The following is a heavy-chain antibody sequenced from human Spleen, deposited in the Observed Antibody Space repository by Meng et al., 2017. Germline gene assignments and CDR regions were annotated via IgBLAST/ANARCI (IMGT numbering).Heavy chain of an antibody. D-gene: IGHD6-13*01. V-gene: IGHV1-2*06. CDR1: GYTLSSYG. Sequence: VLSGREGKNPGASVKVYCDASGYTLSSYGISWVRRAPGQGLDWMGRINPKSGDTHYAQRFQGRVTMTGDTSISTAYMELSGLRSDDTAVYYCARDEDISAAGKLFGDYWGQGTLVTRLL. CDR2: INPKSGDT. J-gene: IGHJ4*02. CDR3: ARDEDISAAGKLFGDY.